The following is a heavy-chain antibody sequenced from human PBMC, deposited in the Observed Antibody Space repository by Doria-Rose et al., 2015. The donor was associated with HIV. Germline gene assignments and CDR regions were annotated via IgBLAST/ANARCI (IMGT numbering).Heavy chain of an antibody. V-gene: IGHV2-26*01. J-gene: IGHJ4*02. CDR1: GVSLSSPGMG. D-gene: IGHD6-13*01. Sequence: QITLKESGPVLVKPTETLTLTCTVSGVSLSSPGMGVSWIRQPPGKALEWLANSFSDDDRTYKTSLTSRLTISRGTSKSQVVLTMTDMDPVDTATYYCARIKSSRWYHKYYFDFWGQGTLVIVSA. CDR3: ARIKSSRWYHKYYFDF. CDR2: SFSDDDR.